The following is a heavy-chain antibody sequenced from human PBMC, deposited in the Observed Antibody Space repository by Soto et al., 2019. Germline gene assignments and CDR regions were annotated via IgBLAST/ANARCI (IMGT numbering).Heavy chain of an antibody. Sequence: QVTLKESGPVLVKPTETLTLTCTVSGFSLSNARMGVSWIRQPPGKALEWLAHIFSNDEKSYSTSLKSRLTSSTDTTKHHVVLTMTKRDPFVTATSSCAWVVFEAVGQTSYCHCGMDVWGQGTTVTVSS. V-gene: IGHV2-26*04. CDR2: IFSNDEK. CDR3: AWVVFEAVGQTSYCHCGMDV. D-gene: IGHD1-26*01. CDR1: GFSLSNARMG. J-gene: IGHJ6*02.